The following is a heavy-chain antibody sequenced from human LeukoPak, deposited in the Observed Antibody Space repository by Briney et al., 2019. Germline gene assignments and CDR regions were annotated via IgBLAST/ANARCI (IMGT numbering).Heavy chain of an antibody. D-gene: IGHD3-22*01. CDR2: IYYSGSA. V-gene: IGHV4-59*01. Sequence: PSETLSLTCTVSGGSISVYYWSWVRRPPGKGLEWIGHIYYSGSADYNASLKSRATMFVDTSKNEFSLTLRSVTAADTAVYYCARVGDSSRYSVIDSWGQGTLVTVSS. J-gene: IGHJ4*02. CDR3: ARVGDSSRYSVIDS. CDR1: GGSISVYY.